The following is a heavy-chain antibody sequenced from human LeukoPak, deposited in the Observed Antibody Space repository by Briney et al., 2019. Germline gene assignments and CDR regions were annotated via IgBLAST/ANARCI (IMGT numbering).Heavy chain of an antibody. CDR1: GFTVSSNY. V-gene: IGHV3-53*01. Sequence: GGSLRLSCAASGFTVSSNYMSWVRQAPGKGLEWVSVIYSGGSTSYADSVKGRFTISRDNSKNTLYLQMNSLRAEDTAVYYCAKGDQWLVPKNFDYWGQGTLVTVSS. CDR3: AKGDQWLVPKNFDY. D-gene: IGHD6-19*01. CDR2: IYSGGST. J-gene: IGHJ4*02.